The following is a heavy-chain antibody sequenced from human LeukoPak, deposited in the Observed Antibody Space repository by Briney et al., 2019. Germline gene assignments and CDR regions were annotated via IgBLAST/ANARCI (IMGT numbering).Heavy chain of an antibody. CDR3: AMSSNVLRFLEWLNVGYFDY. CDR2: ITSGGRT. V-gene: IGHV3-23*01. D-gene: IGHD3-3*01. J-gene: IGHJ4*02. CDR1: GFTFSSYA. Sequence: GGSLRLSCAASGFTFSSYAMSWVRQAPGKGLEWVSGITSGGRTYHADSVKGRLTISRGNSKNTLYLQMNSLRVEDTAVYYCAMSSNVLRFLEWLNVGYFDYWGQGTLVTVSS.